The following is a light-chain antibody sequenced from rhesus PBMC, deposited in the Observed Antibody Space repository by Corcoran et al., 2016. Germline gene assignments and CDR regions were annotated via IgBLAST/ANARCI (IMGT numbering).Light chain of an antibody. J-gene: IGKJ3*01. CDR3: QKYSNSPFT. CDR2: AAS. CDR1: QTISSY. V-gene: IGKV1-44*02. Sequence: DIQMTQSPSSLSASVGDRVTITCRASQTISSYLAWYQQKPGKVPKLLIYAASSLESGVPSRFRGSGSGTEFTLPISILQPEDFASYYCQKYSNSPFTFGPGTKLDIK.